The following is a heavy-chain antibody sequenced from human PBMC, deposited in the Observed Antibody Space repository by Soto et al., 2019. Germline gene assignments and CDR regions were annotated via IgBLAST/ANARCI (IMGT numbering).Heavy chain of an antibody. Sequence: AGGSLRLSCAPSGFTFSSYEMNWVRQAPGKGLEWVSYISTSGSTIYYADSVRGRFTISRDNAKNSLYLQMNSLRAEDTAFYYCARDSTSSGFFDYWGQGTLVTVSS. J-gene: IGHJ4*02. CDR1: GFTFSSYE. V-gene: IGHV3-48*03. CDR2: ISTSGSTI. CDR3: ARDSTSSGFFDY. D-gene: IGHD6-6*01.